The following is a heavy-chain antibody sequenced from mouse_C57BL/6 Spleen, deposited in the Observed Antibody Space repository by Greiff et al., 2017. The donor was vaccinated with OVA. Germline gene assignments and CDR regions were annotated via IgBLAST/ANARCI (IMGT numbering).Heavy chain of an antibody. CDR3: ARPMITTDWYFDV. CDR2: ISSGGSYT. Sequence: DVKLVESVGDLVKPGGSLKLSCAASGFTFSSYGMSWVRQTPDKRLEWVATISSGGSYTYYPDSVKGRFTISRDNAKNTLYLQMSSLKSEDTAMYYCARPMITTDWYFDVWGTGTTVTVSS. CDR1: GFTFSSYG. V-gene: IGHV5-6*02. J-gene: IGHJ1*03. D-gene: IGHD2-4*01.